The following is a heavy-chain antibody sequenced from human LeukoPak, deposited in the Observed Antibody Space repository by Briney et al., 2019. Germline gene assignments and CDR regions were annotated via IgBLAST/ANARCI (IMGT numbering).Heavy chain of an antibody. J-gene: IGHJ4*02. CDR2: IYYSGST. CDR1: GGSISSYC. D-gene: IGHD4-17*01. V-gene: IGHV4-59*01. CDR3: AREDYGDSGFDY. Sequence: SETLSLTCTVSGGSISSYCWSWIRQPPGKGLEWIGYIYYSGSTNYNPSLKSRVTISVDTSKNQFSLKLSSVTAADTAVYYCAREDYGDSGFDYWGQGTLVTVSS.